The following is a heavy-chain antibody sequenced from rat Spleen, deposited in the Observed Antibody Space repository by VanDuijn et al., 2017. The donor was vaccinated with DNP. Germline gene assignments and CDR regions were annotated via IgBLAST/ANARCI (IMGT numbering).Heavy chain of an antibody. CDR2: MRYNGAT. CDR3: TRDFDY. CDR1: GFSLTSYN. J-gene: IGHJ2*01. V-gene: IGHV2-63*01. Sequence: QVQLKESGPGLVQPSQTLSLTCTVSGFSLTSYNVHWVRQPPGKGLEWMGRMRYNGATSYNSALKSRLSISRDTSKNQVFLKMNSLQTEDTGTYYCTRDFDYWGQGVMVTVSS.